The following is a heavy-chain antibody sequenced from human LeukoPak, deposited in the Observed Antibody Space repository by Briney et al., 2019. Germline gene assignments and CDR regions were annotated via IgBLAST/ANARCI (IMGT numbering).Heavy chain of an antibody. D-gene: IGHD1-26*01. V-gene: IGHV4-30-4*08. Sequence: SETLSLTCTVSGGSISSGDYYWSWIRQPPGKGLEWIGYIYYSGSTYYNPSLKSRVTISVDTSKNQFSLKLRSVTAADTAVYYCVSHSGSYSYFQHWGQGTLVTVSS. J-gene: IGHJ1*01. CDR2: IYYSGST. CDR1: GGSISSGDYY. CDR3: VSHSGSYSYFQH.